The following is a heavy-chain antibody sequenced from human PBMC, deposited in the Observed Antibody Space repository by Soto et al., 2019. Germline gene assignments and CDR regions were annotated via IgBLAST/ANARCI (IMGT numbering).Heavy chain of an antibody. J-gene: IGHJ4*02. D-gene: IGHD1-1*01. V-gene: IGHV2-5*02. CDR1: GFSLTSSPKG. CDR2: IYWDDVK. Sequence: QITLKESGPTLVEPTEALALTCSFSGFSLTSSPKGVAWFRQPLGKALEWLVVIYWDDVKRYNPSLKNRTTITKDKPKNEVALTMTDMEPKDTATYFCAHILGGSGWNEGYFDFWGQGILVTVS. CDR3: AHILGGSGWNEGYFDF.